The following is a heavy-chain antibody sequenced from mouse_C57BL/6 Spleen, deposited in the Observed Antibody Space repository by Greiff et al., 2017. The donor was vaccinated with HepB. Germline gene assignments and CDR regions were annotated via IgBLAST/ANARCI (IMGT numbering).Heavy chain of an antibody. CDR2: IDPSDSYT. Sequence: QVQLQQPGAELVMPGASVKLSCKASGYTFTSYWMHWVKQRPGQGLEWIGEIDPSDSYTNYNQKFKGKSTLTVDKSSSTAYMQLSSLTSEDSVVYYCARGGDYDYWGQGTTLTVSS. J-gene: IGHJ2*01. V-gene: IGHV1-69*01. D-gene: IGHD2-4*01. CDR3: ARGGDYDY. CDR1: GYTFTSYW.